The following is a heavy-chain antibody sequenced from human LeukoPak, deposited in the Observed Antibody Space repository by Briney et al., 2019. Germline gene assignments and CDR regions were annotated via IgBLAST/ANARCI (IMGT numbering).Heavy chain of an antibody. V-gene: IGHV4-39*07. J-gene: IGHJ3*02. D-gene: IGHD3-22*01. CDR2: IYYSGST. Sequence: SETLSLTCTVSGGSISSSSYYWGWIRQPPGKGLEWIGSIYYSGSTYYNPSLKSRVTISVDRSKNQFSLKLSSVTAADTAVYYCARAGDYYASIGYYNWDDAFDIWGQGTMVTVSS. CDR1: GGSISSSSYY. CDR3: ARAGDYYASIGYYNWDDAFDI.